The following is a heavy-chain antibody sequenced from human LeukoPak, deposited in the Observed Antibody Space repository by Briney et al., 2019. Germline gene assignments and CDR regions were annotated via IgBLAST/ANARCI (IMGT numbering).Heavy chain of an antibody. Sequence: GRSLRLSCAASGLTFSSYGMHWVRQAPGKGLEWVAVIWYDGSNKYYADSVKGRFTISRDNSKNTLYLQMNSLRAEDTAVYYCAREQPAAISYHYYGVDVWGQGTTVTVSS. CDR1: GLTFSSYG. CDR3: AREQPAAISYHYYGVDV. CDR2: IWYDGSNK. J-gene: IGHJ6*02. V-gene: IGHV3-33*01. D-gene: IGHD2-2*02.